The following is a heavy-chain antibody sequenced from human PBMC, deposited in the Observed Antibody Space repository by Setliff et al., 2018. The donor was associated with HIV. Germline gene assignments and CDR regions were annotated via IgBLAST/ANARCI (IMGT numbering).Heavy chain of an antibody. CDR1: GVSISSYY. CDR2: IFPGGAT. J-gene: IGHJ3*02. CDR3: ARGMLRSSWYAHHDAFDI. D-gene: IGHD6-13*01. V-gene: IGHV4-59*01. Sequence: PSETLSLTCSVSGVSISSYYWSWIRHSPGKGLEWIGIIFPGGATNYNPSLKSRVTISVDTSKNQFSLKLSSVTAADTAVYYCARGMLRSSWYAHHDAFDIWGQGTMVTVSS.